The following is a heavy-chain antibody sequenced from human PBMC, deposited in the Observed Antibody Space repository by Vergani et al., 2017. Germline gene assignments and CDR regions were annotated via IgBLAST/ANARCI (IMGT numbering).Heavy chain of an antibody. CDR2: IEWDDDK. J-gene: IGHJ4*01. D-gene: IGHD4-11*01. CDR1: GFSLNTNLMR. V-gene: IGHV2-70*04. Sequence: QVSLKESGPALLKPTQTLTLTCTFSGFSLNTNLMRVSWIRQPPGKALEWLARIEWDDDKFYNTSLRNRLTISKDTSKNQVVLTVTNMQPVDTATYFCARDYRGDFFDYWGKGVRVTVTS. CDR3: ARDYRGDFFDY.